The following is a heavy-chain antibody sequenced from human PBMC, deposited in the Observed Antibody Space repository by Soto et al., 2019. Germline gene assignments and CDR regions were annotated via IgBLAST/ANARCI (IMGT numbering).Heavy chain of an antibody. D-gene: IGHD3-22*01. CDR1: GFTFSSYA. V-gene: IGHV3-23*01. Sequence: EVQLLESGGGLVQPGGSLRLSCAASGFTFSSYAMSWVRQAPGKGLEWVSAISGSGGSTYYADSVKGRFTISRENSNNTLCLQMNGVGAEDTAVYYCASEAMIVVLSTTRVVPLDYWGQGTLVPVPS. J-gene: IGHJ4*01. CDR3: ASEAMIVVLSTTRVVPLDY. CDR2: ISGSGGST.